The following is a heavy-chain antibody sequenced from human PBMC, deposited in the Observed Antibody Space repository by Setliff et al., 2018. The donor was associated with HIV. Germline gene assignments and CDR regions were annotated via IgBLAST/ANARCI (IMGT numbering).Heavy chain of an antibody. CDR1: GFTFGDHA. D-gene: IGHD1-20*01. V-gene: IGHV3-9*01. CDR2: ISWSSEHT. Sequence: GGSLRLSCAVSGFTFGDHAMHWVQQPPGKGLEWVAGISWSSEHTAYAGSVQGRFTISRDNARNSLYLQINSLRGDDTALYYCARDIRRGPSFGIGEAFDNWGRGTTVTVSS. CDR3: ARDIRRGPSFGIGEAFDN. J-gene: IGHJ3*02.